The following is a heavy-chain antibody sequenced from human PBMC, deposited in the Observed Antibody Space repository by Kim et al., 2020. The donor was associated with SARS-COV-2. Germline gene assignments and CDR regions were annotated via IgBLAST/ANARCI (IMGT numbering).Heavy chain of an antibody. D-gene: IGHD6-19*01. CDR1: GFTFSHYY. V-gene: IGHV3-7*01. CDR2: INQDGTEK. Sequence: GGSLRLSCTASGFTFSHYYMSWVRQAPGKGLEWVANINQDGTEKNYVDSVKGRFTISRDNAENSLYLQMNSLRAHDTAMYYCARDSGRCTGCAFDSWGQG. CDR3: ARDSGRCTGCAFDS. J-gene: IGHJ4*02.